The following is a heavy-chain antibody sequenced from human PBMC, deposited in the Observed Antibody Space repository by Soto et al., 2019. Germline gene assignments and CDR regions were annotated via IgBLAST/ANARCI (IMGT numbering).Heavy chain of an antibody. CDR1: GGSISSYY. CDR2: IYYSGST. J-gene: IGHJ4*02. D-gene: IGHD6-6*01. V-gene: IGHV4-59*08. CDR3: ARHGGYSSSPLY. Sequence: ASETLSLTCTVSGGSISSYYWSWIRQPPGKGLEWIGYIYYSGSTNYNPSLKSRVTISVDTSKNQFSLKLSSVTAADTAVYYCARHGGYSSSPLYWGQGTLVTVSS.